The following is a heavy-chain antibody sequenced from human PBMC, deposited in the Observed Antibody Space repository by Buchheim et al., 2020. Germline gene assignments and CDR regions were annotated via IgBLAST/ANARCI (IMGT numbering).Heavy chain of an antibody. D-gene: IGHD5-18*01. J-gene: IGHJ4*02. CDR2: TNSDGRST. Sequence: EVQLVESGGGLVQPGGSLRLSCAASGFTFSSYWMHWVRQAPGKGLVWVSRTNSDGRSTNYADSVKGRFTISRDNTKNTLYLQMNSLRADDTAVYYCARRGTYSYGHFDYWGQGTL. V-gene: IGHV3-74*01. CDR1: GFTFSSYW. CDR3: ARRGTYSYGHFDY.